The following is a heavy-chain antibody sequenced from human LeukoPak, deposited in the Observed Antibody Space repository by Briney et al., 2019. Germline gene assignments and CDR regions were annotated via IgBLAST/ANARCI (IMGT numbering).Heavy chain of an antibody. Sequence: GASVKVSCKASGYTFTSYGISWVRQAPGQGLEWMGWISAYNGNTNYAQKFQGRVTMTRDTSISTAYMELSRLRSDDTAVYYCARVKRACDYGGNSCAFDIWGQGTMVTVSS. V-gene: IGHV1-18*01. CDR2: ISAYNGNT. CDR1: GYTFTSYG. CDR3: ARVKRACDYGGNSCAFDI. J-gene: IGHJ3*02. D-gene: IGHD4-23*01.